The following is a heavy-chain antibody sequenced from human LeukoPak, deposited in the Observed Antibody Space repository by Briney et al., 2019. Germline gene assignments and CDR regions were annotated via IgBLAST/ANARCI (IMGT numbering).Heavy chain of an antibody. Sequence: GGSLRLSCAASGFTFSSYSMNWVRQAPRKGLEWVSSISSSSSYIYYADSVKGRFTISRDNAKNSLYLQMNSLRAEDTAVYYCAAPYCSGGSCYIEYFQHWGQGTLVTVSS. D-gene: IGHD2-15*01. CDR1: GFTFSSYS. CDR3: AAPYCSGGSCYIEYFQH. J-gene: IGHJ1*01. CDR2: ISSSSSYI. V-gene: IGHV3-21*01.